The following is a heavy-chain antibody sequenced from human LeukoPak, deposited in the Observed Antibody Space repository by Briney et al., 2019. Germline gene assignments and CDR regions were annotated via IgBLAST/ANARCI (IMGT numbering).Heavy chain of an antibody. V-gene: IGHV3-74*01. Sequence: GGSLRLSCAASGFTFSNFWMHWVRQAPGKGLVWVALIYGDGSFTRYADSVKGRFTISRDNAKNSLYLQMNSLRAEDTAVYYCAREGAGEQLGYYYGMDVWGQGTTVTVSS. D-gene: IGHD6-6*01. J-gene: IGHJ6*02. CDR3: AREGAGEQLGYYYGMDV. CDR2: IYGDGSFT. CDR1: GFTFSNFW.